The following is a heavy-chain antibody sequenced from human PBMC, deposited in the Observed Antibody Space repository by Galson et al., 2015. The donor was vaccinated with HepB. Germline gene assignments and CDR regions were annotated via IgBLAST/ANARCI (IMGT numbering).Heavy chain of an antibody. V-gene: IGHV6-1*01. Sequence: CAISGDSVSSNSAAWNWIRQSPSRGLEWLGRTYYRSKWYNDYAVSVKSRITINPDTSKNQFSLQLNSVTPEDTAVYYCARAPRGIAAAQRASWFDPWGQGTLVTVSS. CDR1: GDSVSSNSAA. J-gene: IGHJ5*02. CDR2: TYYRSKWYN. CDR3: ARAPRGIAAAQRASWFDP. D-gene: IGHD6-13*01.